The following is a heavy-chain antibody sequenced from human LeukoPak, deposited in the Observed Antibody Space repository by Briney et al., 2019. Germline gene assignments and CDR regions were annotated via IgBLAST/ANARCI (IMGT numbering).Heavy chain of an antibody. Sequence: GGSLRLSCAAYGFTFSSYSMNWVRQAPGKGLEWVSSISSSSSYIYYAVSVKGRFTISRDNAKNSLYLQMNSLRAEDTAVYYCASSGWRQSFDYWGKGNLVTVSS. D-gene: IGHD6-19*01. CDR2: ISSSSSYI. J-gene: IGHJ4*02. CDR3: ASSGWRQSFDY. CDR1: GFTFSSYS. V-gene: IGHV3-21*01.